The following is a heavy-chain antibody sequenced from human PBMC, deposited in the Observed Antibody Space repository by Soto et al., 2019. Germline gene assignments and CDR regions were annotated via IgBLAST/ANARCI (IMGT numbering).Heavy chain of an antibody. Sequence: ASVKVSCKASGGTFSSYAISWVRQAPGQGLEWMGGIIPIFGTANYAQKFQGRVTITADESTSTAYMELSSLRSEDTAVYYCARDKYYDFWSGSRGGYYYGMDVWGQGTTVTVS. D-gene: IGHD3-3*01. CDR3: ARDKYYDFWSGSRGGYYYGMDV. V-gene: IGHV1-69*13. CDR2: IIPIFGTA. J-gene: IGHJ6*02. CDR1: GGTFSSYA.